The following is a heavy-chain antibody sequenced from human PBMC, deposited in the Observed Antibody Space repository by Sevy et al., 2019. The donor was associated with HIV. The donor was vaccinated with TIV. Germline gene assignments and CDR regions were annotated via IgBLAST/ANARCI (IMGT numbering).Heavy chain of an antibody. CDR3: ARDPDSGDFGDNFDY. Sequence: GGSLRLSCAASGFTFSSYWLSWVRQAPGKGLEWVANIADDGTQKYYVDSVRGRFTLSRDNAKNSLYLQMNSLRAEDTAEYYCARDPDSGDFGDNFDYWGQGTLVTVSS. D-gene: IGHD4-17*01. V-gene: IGHV3-7*01. CDR2: IADDGTQK. J-gene: IGHJ4*02. CDR1: GFTFSSYW.